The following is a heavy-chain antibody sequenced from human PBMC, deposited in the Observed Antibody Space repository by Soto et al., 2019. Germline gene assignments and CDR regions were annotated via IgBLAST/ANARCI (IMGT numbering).Heavy chain of an antibody. J-gene: IGHJ3*02. Sequence: LRLSCAVSGFTFSSYAMNWVRQAPGKGLEWVSGISDSGGSTYYADSVKGRFTISRDNSNDTLYLQMNGLRAEDAAVYYCARTYDCVKTSCFRAFNIWGQGTVVTVSS. D-gene: IGHD2-2*01. V-gene: IGHV3-23*01. CDR3: ARTYDCVKTSCFRAFNI. CDR1: GFTFSSYA. CDR2: ISDSGGST.